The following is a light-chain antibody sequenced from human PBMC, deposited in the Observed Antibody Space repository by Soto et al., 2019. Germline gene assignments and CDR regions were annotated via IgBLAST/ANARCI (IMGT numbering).Light chain of an antibody. Sequence: QSALTQPASVSGSPGQSITISCTGTRSDVGSYNSVAWYQQHPGKAPRVMIFEVTKRPSGISNRFSGSKSGNTASLTISGLQAEDEADYSCFSYAGSSTWVFGGGTKLTVL. CDR3: FSYAGSSTWV. CDR2: EVT. V-gene: IGLV2-23*02. J-gene: IGLJ3*02. CDR1: RSDVGSYNS.